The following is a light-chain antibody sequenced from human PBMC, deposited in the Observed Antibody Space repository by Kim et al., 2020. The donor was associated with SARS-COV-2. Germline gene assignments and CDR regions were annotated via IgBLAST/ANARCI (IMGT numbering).Light chain of an antibody. V-gene: IGLV7-43*01. J-gene: IGLJ3*02. CDR1: TGAVTGGCY. CDR3: LLFFGDTQIWV. Sequence: KVSLTCASNTGAVTGGCYPNGFQQKPGQPPRAIIYSANDKHSGTPALFSGSHFEGKAAPSVSGVRPEDEADYYCLLFFGDTQIWVFGGGAKLTVL. CDR2: SAN.